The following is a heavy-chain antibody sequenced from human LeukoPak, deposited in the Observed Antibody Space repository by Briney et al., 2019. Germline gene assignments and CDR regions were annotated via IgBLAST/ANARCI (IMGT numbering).Heavy chain of an antibody. D-gene: IGHD2-15*01. J-gene: IGHJ4*02. V-gene: IGHV3-53*01. CDR3: ARGEGRYCSGGSCYSAY. CDR2: IYSGGST. CDR1: GFTVSSNY. Sequence: GGSLRLSCAASGFTVSSNYMSWVRQAPGKGLEWVSVIYSGGSTYYADSVKGRFTISRDNSKNTLYLQMNSLRAEDTAVYYCARGEGRYCSGGSCYSAYWGQGTLVPVSS.